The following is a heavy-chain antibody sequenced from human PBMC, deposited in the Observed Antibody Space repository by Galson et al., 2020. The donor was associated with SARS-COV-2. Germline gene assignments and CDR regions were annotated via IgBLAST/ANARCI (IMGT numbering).Heavy chain of an antibody. V-gene: IGHV4-61*09. D-gene: IGHD6-19*01. CDR2: VFITGTT. CDR1: GGSMNSGSYY. CDR3: RQFALGAVPIYY. J-gene: IGHJ4*02. Sequence: SETLSLTCTVSGGSMNSGSYYWNWIRQPAGKGLEWIGHVFITGTTNCNPSLKSRATISLDTSKNQFSLKLTSVTAADTAVYYCRQFALGAVPIYYWGQGTLVTVSS.